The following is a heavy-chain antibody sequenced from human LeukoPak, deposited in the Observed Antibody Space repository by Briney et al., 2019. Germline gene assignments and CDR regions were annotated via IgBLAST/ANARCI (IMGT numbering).Heavy chain of an antibody. V-gene: IGHV4-39*01. D-gene: IGHD3-3*01. CDR3: ARSLRFLEWLGYSDY. CDR2: IYYSGST. CDR1: GGSFRGYY. Sequence: SETLSLTCAVSGGSFRGYYWSWIRQPPGKGLEWIGSIYYSGSTYYNPSLKSRVTISVDTSKNQFSLKLSSVTAADTAVYYCARSLRFLEWLGYSDYWGQGTLVTVSS. J-gene: IGHJ4*02.